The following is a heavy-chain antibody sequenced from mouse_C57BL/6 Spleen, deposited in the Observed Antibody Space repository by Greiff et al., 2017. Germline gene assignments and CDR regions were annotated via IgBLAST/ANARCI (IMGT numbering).Heavy chain of an antibody. CDR1: GYAFSSYW. V-gene: IGHV1-80*01. CDR2: IYPGDGDT. D-gene: IGHD1-1*01. J-gene: IGHJ3*01. Sequence: QVQLQQSGAELVKPGASVKISCKASGYAFSSYWMNWVKQRPGKGLEWIGQIYPGDGDTNYNGKFKGKATLTADKSSSTAYMQLSRLTSEDSAVYFCATGFDYGSKGFAYWGQGTLVTVSA. CDR3: ATGFDYGSKGFAY.